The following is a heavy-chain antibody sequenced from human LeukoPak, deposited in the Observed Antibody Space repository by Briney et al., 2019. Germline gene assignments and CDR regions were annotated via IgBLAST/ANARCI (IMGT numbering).Heavy chain of an antibody. CDR1: GFTVSSND. CDR2: IYSGGST. J-gene: IGHJ5*02. CDR3: ARGPRGFDP. V-gene: IGHV3-53*01. Sequence: PGGSLRLSCEASGFTVSSNDMSWVRQAPGKGLEWVSVIYSGGSTDYADSVKGRFTISRDNSKNTLYLQMNSLRVEDTAVYYSARGPRGFDPWGQGTLVTVSS.